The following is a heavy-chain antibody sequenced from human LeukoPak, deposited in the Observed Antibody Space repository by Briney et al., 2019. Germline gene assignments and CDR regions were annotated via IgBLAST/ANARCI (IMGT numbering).Heavy chain of an antibody. CDR3: ARGATHPADFDY. V-gene: IGHV4-59*01. D-gene: IGHD1-26*01. CDR2: IYYSGST. Sequence: NSSETLSLTCTVSGVSISSYYWSWIRQPPGKGLEWIGYIYYSGSTNYNPSLKSRVTISVDTSKNQFSLKLSSVTAADTAVYYCARGATHPADFDYWGQGTLVTVSS. J-gene: IGHJ4*02. CDR1: GVSISSYY.